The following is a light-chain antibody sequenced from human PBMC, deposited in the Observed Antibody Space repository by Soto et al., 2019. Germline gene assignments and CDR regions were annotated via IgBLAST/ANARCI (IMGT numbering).Light chain of an antibody. J-gene: IGLJ1*01. CDR1: SSDVGGYNY. CDR3: RSYTSSYV. CDR2: DVS. Sequence: QSVLTQPASVSGSPGQSITISCTGTSSDVGGYNYVSWYQQLPGKAPKLMIYDVSNRPSGVSNRFSGSKSGNTAALTISGLQAEDEADYYCRSYTSSYVFGTGTKVTVL. V-gene: IGLV2-14*01.